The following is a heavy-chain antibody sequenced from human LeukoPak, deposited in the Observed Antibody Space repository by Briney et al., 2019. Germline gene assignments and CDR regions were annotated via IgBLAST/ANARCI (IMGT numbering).Heavy chain of an antibody. J-gene: IGHJ4*02. CDR2: INSDGSST. Sequence: PGGSLRLSCAASGFTFSSYAMHWVRQAPGKGLVWVSRINSDGSSTSYADSVKGRFTISRDNAKNTLYLQMNSLRAEDTAVYYCAREGGYSYGPEDYWGQGTLVTVSS. D-gene: IGHD5-18*01. CDR3: AREGGYSYGPEDY. V-gene: IGHV3-74*01. CDR1: GFTFSSYA.